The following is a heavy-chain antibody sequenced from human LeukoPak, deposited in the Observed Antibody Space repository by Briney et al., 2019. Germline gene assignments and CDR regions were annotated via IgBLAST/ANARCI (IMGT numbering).Heavy chain of an antibody. Sequence: SETLSLTCAVYGGSFSGYYWSWIRQPPGKGLEWIGEINHSGSTNYNPSLKSRVTISVDTSKNQFSLKLSSVTAADTAVYYCARVGGSSRGAFDYWGQGTLVTVSS. J-gene: IGHJ4*02. CDR1: GGSFSGYY. CDR3: ARVGGSSRGAFDY. D-gene: IGHD6-13*01. CDR2: INHSGST. V-gene: IGHV4-34*01.